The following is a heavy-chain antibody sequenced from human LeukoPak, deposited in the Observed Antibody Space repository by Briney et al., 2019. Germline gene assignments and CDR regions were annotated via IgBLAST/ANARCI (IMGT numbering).Heavy chain of an antibody. J-gene: IGHJ4*02. CDR2: ISGSGGST. CDR1: GFTFSSYA. Sequence: GGSLRLSCAASGFTFSSYAMSWVRQAPGKGLEWVSAISGSGGSTYYADSVKGRFTISRDNAKSSLYLQMNSLRAEDTAVYYCARIGNSGNYHDYWGQGTLVTVSS. V-gene: IGHV3-23*01. CDR3: ARIGNSGNYHDY. D-gene: IGHD1-26*01.